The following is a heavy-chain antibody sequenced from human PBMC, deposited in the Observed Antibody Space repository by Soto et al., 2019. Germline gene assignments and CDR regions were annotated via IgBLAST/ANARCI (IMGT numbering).Heavy chain of an antibody. CDR2: IYYSGST. CDR3: ARDRESNVHPGGMDV. Sequence: SETLSLTCTVSGGTISSYDWSWIRKPPGKGLEWIGYIYYSGSTNYNPSLKSRVTISVDTSKNQFSLKLSSVTAADTAVYYCARDRESNVHPGGMDVWGQGTTVNVS. CDR1: GGTISSYD. V-gene: IGHV4-59*01. D-gene: IGHD4-4*01. J-gene: IGHJ6*02.